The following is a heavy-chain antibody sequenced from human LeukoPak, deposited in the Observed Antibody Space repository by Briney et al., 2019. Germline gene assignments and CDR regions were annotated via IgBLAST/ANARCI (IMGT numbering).Heavy chain of an antibody. CDR1: GFTFSNYW. Sequence: GGSLRLSCAASGFTFSNYWMHWVRQAPGKGLVWVSHINSDGSSTNYADSVKGRFTISRDNAKNTLYLQMNSLRAEDTAVYYCVSDAFDIWGQGTMVTVSS. J-gene: IGHJ3*02. CDR2: INSDGSST. V-gene: IGHV3-74*01. CDR3: VSDAFDI.